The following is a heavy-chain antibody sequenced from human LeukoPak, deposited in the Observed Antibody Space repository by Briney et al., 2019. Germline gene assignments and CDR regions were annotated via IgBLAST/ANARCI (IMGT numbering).Heavy chain of an antibody. CDR1: GFTFDDYA. Sequence: PGRSLRLSCAASGFTFDDYAMHWVRQAPGKGLEWVSGISWNSGSIGYADSVKGRFTISRDNSKNTLYLQMNSLRAEDTAVYSCAKVGSSGWYFEYWGQGTLVTVSS. CDR3: AKVGSSGWYFEY. V-gene: IGHV3-9*01. CDR2: ISWNSGSI. D-gene: IGHD6-19*01. J-gene: IGHJ4*02.